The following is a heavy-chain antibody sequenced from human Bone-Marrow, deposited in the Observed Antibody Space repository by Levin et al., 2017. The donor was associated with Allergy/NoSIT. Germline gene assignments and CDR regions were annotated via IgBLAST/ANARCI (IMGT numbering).Heavy chain of an antibody. CDR2: IIPIFGTA. CDR1: GGTFGNYA. D-gene: IGHD6-13*01. J-gene: IGHJ6*03. Sequence: SVKVSCKASGGTFGNYAISWVRQAPGQGLEWMGGIIPIFGTAKYAQRFRGRVTINADKSTSTAYMDLSSLRSEDTAVYYCATASSIAASGILNYYFYMDVWGQGTTVTVSS. CDR3: ATASSIAASGILNYYFYMDV. V-gene: IGHV1-69*06.